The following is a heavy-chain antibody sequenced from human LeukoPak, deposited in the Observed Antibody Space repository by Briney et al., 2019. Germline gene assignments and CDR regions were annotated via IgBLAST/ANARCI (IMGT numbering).Heavy chain of an antibody. Sequence: GGSLRLSCAASGFTFSSYGMHWVRQAPGKGLEWVAVISYDGSNKYYADSVKGRFTISRDNSKNTLYLQMNSLRAEDMAVYYCAKAGEMATSSPLDYWGQGTLVTVSS. CDR1: GFTFSSYG. D-gene: IGHD5-24*01. CDR3: AKAGEMATSSPLDY. CDR2: ISYDGSNK. V-gene: IGHV3-30*18. J-gene: IGHJ4*02.